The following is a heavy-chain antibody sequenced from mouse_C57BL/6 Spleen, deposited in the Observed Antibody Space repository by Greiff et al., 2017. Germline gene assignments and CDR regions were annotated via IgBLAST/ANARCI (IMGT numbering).Heavy chain of an antibody. J-gene: IGHJ1*03. V-gene: IGHV1-52*01. Sequence: QVQLQQPGAELVRPGSSVKLSCKASGYTFTSYWMHWVKQRPIQGLEWIGNIDPSDSETHYNQKFKDKATLTVDKSSSTAYMQLSSLTSEDSAVYYCARERSYWYFDVWGTGTTVTVSS. CDR2: IDPSDSET. CDR3: ARERSYWYFDV. CDR1: GYTFTSYW.